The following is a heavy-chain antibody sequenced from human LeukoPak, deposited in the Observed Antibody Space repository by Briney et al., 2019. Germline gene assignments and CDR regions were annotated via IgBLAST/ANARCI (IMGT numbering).Heavy chain of an antibody. J-gene: IGHJ4*02. D-gene: IGHD3-22*01. Sequence: GGSLRLSCAASGFTVSSNYMSWVREAPGKGLEWVSVIYTGGSTYYADSVKGRCTISRDNSKNTLYLQMNSLRAEDTAVYYCTRGNHNDDSSGRDWGQGTLVTVSS. CDR1: GFTVSSNY. CDR3: TRGNHNDDSSGRD. CDR2: IYTGGST. V-gene: IGHV3-66*02.